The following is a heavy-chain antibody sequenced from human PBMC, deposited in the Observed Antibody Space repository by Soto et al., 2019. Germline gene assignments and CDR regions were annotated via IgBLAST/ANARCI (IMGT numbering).Heavy chain of an antibody. D-gene: IGHD5-12*01. Sequence: PSETLSLTCAVYGGSFSGYYWSWIRQPPGKGLGWIGEINHSGSTNYNPSLKSRVTISVDTSKNQFSLKLSSVTAADTAVYYCASPDLNSGYGFDYWGQGTLVTVSS. CDR3: ASPDLNSGYGFDY. CDR1: GGSFSGYY. V-gene: IGHV4-34*01. J-gene: IGHJ4*02. CDR2: INHSGST.